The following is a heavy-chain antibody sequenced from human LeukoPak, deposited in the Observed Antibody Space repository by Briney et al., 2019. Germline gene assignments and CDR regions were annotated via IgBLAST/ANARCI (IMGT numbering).Heavy chain of an antibody. Sequence: ASVEVSCQASGYTFTSYDINWVRQATGQGLEWMGWMNPNSGNTGYAQKFQGRVTFTRNTSISTAYMELSSLRSEDTAVYYCARGRATVTTHWFDPWGQGTLVTVSS. V-gene: IGHV1-8*03. D-gene: IGHD4-11*01. CDR1: GYTFTSYD. CDR2: MNPNSGNT. J-gene: IGHJ5*02. CDR3: ARGRATVTTHWFDP.